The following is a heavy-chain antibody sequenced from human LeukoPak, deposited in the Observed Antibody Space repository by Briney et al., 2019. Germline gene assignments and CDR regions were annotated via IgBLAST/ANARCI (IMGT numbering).Heavy chain of an antibody. D-gene: IGHD3-22*01. CDR3: TRYDSSGRAIDY. Sequence: PGGSLRLSCAASGSALSGKWMNWVRQAPGKGLEWVASVNQGGSETYYVDSMKGRFTISRDNAENSLYLQMNSLRAEDTAVYYCTRYDSSGRAIDYWGQGTLVTVSS. V-gene: IGHV3-7*01. CDR1: GSALSGKW. CDR2: VNQGGSET. J-gene: IGHJ4*02.